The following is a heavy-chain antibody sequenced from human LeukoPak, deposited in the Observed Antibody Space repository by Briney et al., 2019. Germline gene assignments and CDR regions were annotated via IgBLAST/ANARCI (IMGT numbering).Heavy chain of an antibody. J-gene: IGHJ4*02. CDR3: TTTQYSDSSLRY. CDR2: IKSKDVGGTA. V-gene: IGHV3-15*01. CDR1: GFIFSDKW. Sequence: TGGSLRLSCAASGFIFSDKWVAWVRQAPGRGLEWVARIKSKDVGGTAANAAPVEGRFTISRDDSKNTLYLQMNSLKTEDTAVYYCTTTQYSDSSLRYWGQGTPVTVSS. D-gene: IGHD1-26*01.